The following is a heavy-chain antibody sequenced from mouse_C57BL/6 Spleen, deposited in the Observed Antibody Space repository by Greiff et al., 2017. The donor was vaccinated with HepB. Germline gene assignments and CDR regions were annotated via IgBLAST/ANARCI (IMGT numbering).Heavy chain of an antibody. V-gene: IGHV1-34*01. CDR1: GYTFTDYY. J-gene: IGHJ4*01. CDR2: IYPNNGGN. Sequence: EVQGVESGPELVKPGASVKMSCKASGYTFTDYYMHWVKQSHGKSLEWIGYIYPNNGGNGYNQKFKGKATLTVDKSSSTAYMELRSLTSEDSAVYYCARSPFYYGSSWDYAMDYWGQGTSVTVSS. D-gene: IGHD1-1*01. CDR3: ARSPFYYGSSWDYAMDY.